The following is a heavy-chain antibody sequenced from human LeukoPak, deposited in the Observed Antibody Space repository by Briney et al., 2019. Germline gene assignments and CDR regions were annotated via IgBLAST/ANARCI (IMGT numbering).Heavy chain of an antibody. CDR2: IIPIFGTA. CDR1: GGTFSSYA. V-gene: IGHV1-69*05. Sequence: ASVKVSCKASGGTFSSYAISWVRQAPGQGLEWMGGIIPIFGTANYAQKFQGGVTITTDESTSTAYMELSSHRSEDTAVYYCASSAYCTNGVCPDYWGQGTLVTVSS. D-gene: IGHD2-8*01. J-gene: IGHJ4*02. CDR3: ASSAYCTNGVCPDY.